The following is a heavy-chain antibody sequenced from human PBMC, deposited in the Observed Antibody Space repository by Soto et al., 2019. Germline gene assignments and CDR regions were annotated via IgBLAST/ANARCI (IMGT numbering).Heavy chain of an antibody. CDR1: GGSISSGGYY. Sequence: LSLTCTVSGGSISSGGYYWSWIRQHPGKGLEWIGYIYYSGSTYYNPSLKSRVTISVDTSKNQFSLKLSSVTAADTAVYYCARDHIAPDYYYMDVWGKGTTVTVSS. J-gene: IGHJ6*03. D-gene: IGHD6-13*01. CDR3: ARDHIAPDYYYMDV. V-gene: IGHV4-31*03. CDR2: IYYSGST.